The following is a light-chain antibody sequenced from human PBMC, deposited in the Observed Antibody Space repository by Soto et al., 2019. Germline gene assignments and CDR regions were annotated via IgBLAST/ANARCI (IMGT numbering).Light chain of an antibody. J-gene: IGKJ1*01. CDR2: AAS. CDR3: QQSYTTFMWT. Sequence: DIQMTQSPSSLSASVGDRVTITCRASQSISTYLNWYQQKPGKAPKLLIYAASSLQSGVPSRFSGSGSGTDFTLTIGSLQPEDFATYYCQQSYTTFMWTFGQGTKVEIK. CDR1: QSISTY. V-gene: IGKV1-39*01.